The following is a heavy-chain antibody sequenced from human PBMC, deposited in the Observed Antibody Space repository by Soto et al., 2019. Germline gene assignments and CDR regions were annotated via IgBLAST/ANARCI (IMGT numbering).Heavy chain of an antibody. CDR1: GFTFSNAW. D-gene: IGHD7-27*01. J-gene: IGHJ4*02. Sequence: EVQLVESGGGLVKPGGSLRLSCVGSGFTFSNAWMNWMRQAPGKGLEWVARIKGKTDGGTIDYAAPVKGRFIISRDDSKDTVFLQMNSLKVEDTAVYYCTGLGDYWGQGTLVAVSS. V-gene: IGHV3-15*07. CDR2: IKGKTDGGTI. CDR3: TGLGDY.